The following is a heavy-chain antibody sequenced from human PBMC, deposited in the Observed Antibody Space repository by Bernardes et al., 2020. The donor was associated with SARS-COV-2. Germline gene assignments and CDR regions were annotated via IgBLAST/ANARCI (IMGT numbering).Heavy chain of an antibody. CDR3: ARGARGCGGDSCSSWFDP. D-gene: IGHD2-21*01. V-gene: IGHV1-3*01. CDR1: GYTFTGHL. CDR2: INAGKGET. J-gene: IGHJ5*02. Sequence: ASVKVSCKAYGYTFTGHLMHWFRQAPGQRPEWMGWINAGKGETIYSQKFRGRVTITTDISASTGYMELSSLRSEDTAVYFCARGARGCGGDSCSSWFDPWGQGTLVTVSS.